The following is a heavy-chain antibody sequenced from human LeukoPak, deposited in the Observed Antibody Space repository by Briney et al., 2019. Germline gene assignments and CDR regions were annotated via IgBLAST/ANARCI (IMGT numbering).Heavy chain of an antibody. CDR3: ARVASGWFDY. J-gene: IGHJ4*02. CDR2: IYYSGST. D-gene: IGHD6-19*01. CDR1: GGSISSSSYY. V-gene: IGHV4-39*07. Sequence: SETLSLTCTVSGGSISSSSYYWGWIRQPPGKGLEWIGSIYYSGSTNYNPSLKSRVTISVDTSKNQFSLKLSSVTAADTAVYYCARVASGWFDYWGQGTLVTVSS.